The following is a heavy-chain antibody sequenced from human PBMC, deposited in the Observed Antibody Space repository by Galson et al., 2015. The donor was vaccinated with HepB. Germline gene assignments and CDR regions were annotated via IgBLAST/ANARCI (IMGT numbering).Heavy chain of an antibody. CDR3: ARDCGGDCYYRDAFDI. D-gene: IGHD2-21*02. J-gene: IGHJ3*02. CDR1: GFTFSSYW. Sequence: SLRLSCAASGFTFSSYWMSWVRQAPGKGLEWVANIKQDGSEKYYVDSVKGRFTISRDNAKNSLYLQMNSLRAEDTAVYYCARDCGGDCYYRDAFDIWGQGTMVTVSS. V-gene: IGHV3-7*03. CDR2: IKQDGSEK.